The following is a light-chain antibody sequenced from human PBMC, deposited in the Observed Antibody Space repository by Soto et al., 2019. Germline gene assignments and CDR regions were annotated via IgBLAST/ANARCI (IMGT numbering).Light chain of an antibody. J-gene: IGKJ5*01. CDR3: QQRSNWPLIT. Sequence: EIVLAQSPATLSLSPGDRATLSFGASQSVSRSYLAWYQQKPGLAPRLLIYDASNRATGIPARFSGSGSGTDFTLTISSLEPEDFAVYYCQQRSNWPLITFGQGTRLEIK. V-gene: IGKV3-11*01. CDR1: QSVSRSY. CDR2: DAS.